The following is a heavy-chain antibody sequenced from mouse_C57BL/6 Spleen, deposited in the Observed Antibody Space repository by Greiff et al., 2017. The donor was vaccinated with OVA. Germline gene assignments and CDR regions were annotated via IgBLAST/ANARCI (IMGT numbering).Heavy chain of an antibody. CDR3: HFYYGSFDY. CDR1: GYTFTDYN. V-gene: IGHV1-22*01. J-gene: IGHJ2*01. CDR2: INPNNGGT. Sequence: VQLQQSGPELVKPGASVKMSCKASGYTFTDYNMHWVKQSHGKSLEWIGYINPNNGGTSYNQKFKGKATLTVNKSSSTAYMELRSLTSEDAAVYYCHFYYGSFDYWGQGTTLTVSS. D-gene: IGHD1-1*01.